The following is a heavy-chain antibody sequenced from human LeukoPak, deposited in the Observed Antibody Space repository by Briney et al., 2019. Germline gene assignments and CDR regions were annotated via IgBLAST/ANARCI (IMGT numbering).Heavy chain of an antibody. J-gene: IGHJ5*02. CDR2: IYTSGST. CDR3: ARGKDHMVRGVSDWFDP. V-gene: IGHV4-4*07. CDR1: GGSISSYY. D-gene: IGHD3-10*01. Sequence: SETLSLTCTVSGGSISSYYWSWLRQPAGKGLEWIGRIYTSGSTNYNPSLKSRVTMSVDTSKNQFSLKLSSVTAADTAVYYCARGKDHMVRGVSDWFDPGGQGTLVTVSA.